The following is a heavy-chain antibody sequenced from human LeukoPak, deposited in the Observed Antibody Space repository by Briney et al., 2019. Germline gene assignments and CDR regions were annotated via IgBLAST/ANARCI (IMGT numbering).Heavy chain of an antibody. V-gene: IGHV4-39*07. CDR1: GGSLSSSSYY. Sequence: SETPSLTRTVSGGSLSSSSYYWGWVRQPPGKGLEGVGRIYYSGRTYYNPSLKSRVTISVDTSKNQFSLKLSSVTAADTAVYYCARAPTGGYYYDSSGYLPDAFDIWGQGTMVTVSS. J-gene: IGHJ3*02. D-gene: IGHD3-22*01. CDR2: IYYSGRT. CDR3: ARAPTGGYYYDSSGYLPDAFDI.